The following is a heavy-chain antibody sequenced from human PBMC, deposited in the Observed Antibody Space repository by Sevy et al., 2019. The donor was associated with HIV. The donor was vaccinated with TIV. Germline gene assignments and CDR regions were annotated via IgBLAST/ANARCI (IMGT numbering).Heavy chain of an antibody. D-gene: IGHD6-13*01. Sequence: SETLSLACTVSGGSISGYYWSWIRQPAGKGLEWIGRVYASSSTNYNPSLRSRVIISVDTSRNQFSLNLQSVTAADTAVYYCAREDFGSSWLYYYIDVWGKGTPVTVSS. J-gene: IGHJ6*03. CDR2: VYASSST. V-gene: IGHV4-4*07. CDR3: AREDFGSSWLYYYIDV. CDR1: GGSISGYY.